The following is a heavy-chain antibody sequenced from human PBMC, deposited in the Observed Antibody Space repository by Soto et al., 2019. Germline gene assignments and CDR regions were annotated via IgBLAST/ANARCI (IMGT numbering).Heavy chain of an antibody. D-gene: IGHD6-19*01. CDR2: IRSKAYGGTT. V-gene: IGHV3-49*04. J-gene: IGHJ4*02. CDR3: TRISGWYVGFYFDY. Sequence: PGGSLRLSXTASGFTFGDYAMSWVRQAPGKGLEWVGFIRSKAYGGTTEYAASVKGRFAISRDDSKSIAYLQMNSLKTEDTAVYYCTRISGWYVGFYFDYWGQGTLVTVSS. CDR1: GFTFGDYA.